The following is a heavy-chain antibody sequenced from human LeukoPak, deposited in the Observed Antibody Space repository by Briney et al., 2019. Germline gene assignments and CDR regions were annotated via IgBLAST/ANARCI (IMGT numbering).Heavy chain of an antibody. CDR1: GFTFSSYA. CDR2: IYSGGST. V-gene: IGHV3-53*01. J-gene: IGHJ4*02. D-gene: IGHD3-9*01. CDR3: ARGGYDILTGYYRPFDY. Sequence: GGSLRLSCAASGFTFSSYAMSWVRQAPGKGLEWVSVIYSGGSTYYADSVKGRFTISRDNSKNTLYLQMNSLRAEDTAVYYCARGGYDILTGYYRPFDYWGQGTLVTVSS.